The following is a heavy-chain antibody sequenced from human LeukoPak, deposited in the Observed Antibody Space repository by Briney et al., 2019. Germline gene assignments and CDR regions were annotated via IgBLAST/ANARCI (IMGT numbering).Heavy chain of an antibody. V-gene: IGHV3-15*01. D-gene: IGHD3-3*01. CDR3: ATWIYGVVASVTDC. J-gene: IGHJ4*02. Sequence: GGSLRLSCAASGLIFRNAWMSWVRQAPGKVLEWVGPIKSNSDSGTTGFAAPVTGRFTISRDDSKNTLYMQINSLKTEDTAVYYCATWIYGVVASVTDCWGQGTLVTVSP. CDR2: IKSNSDSGTT. CDR1: GLIFRNAW.